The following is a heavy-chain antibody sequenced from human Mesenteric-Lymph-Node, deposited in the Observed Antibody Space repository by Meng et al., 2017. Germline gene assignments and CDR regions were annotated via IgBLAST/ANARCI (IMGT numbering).Heavy chain of an antibody. V-gene: IGHV3-23*01. CDR2: ISGSGGST. CDR3: ARDYDYVWGTPPDAFDI. CDR1: GFTFSSYA. Sequence: GESLKISCAASGFTFSSYAMSWVRQAPGKGLEWVSAISGSGGSTYYADSVKGRFTISRDNSKNTLYLQMNSLRAEDTAVYYCARDYDYVWGTPPDAFDIWGQGTMVTVSS. D-gene: IGHD3-16*01. J-gene: IGHJ3*02.